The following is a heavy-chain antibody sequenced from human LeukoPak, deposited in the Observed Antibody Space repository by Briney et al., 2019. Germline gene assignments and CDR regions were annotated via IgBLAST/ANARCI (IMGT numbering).Heavy chain of an antibody. Sequence: PGGSLRLSCTASGLTFSNYAMSWVRQAPGKGLEWVSSITGTGDSTHSADSVKGRFTISRDNSKNTLYLQMDSLRAEDMAVYYCAKARRASSDHSFDYWGQGTLVTVSP. CDR3: AKARRASSDHSFDY. J-gene: IGHJ4*02. V-gene: IGHV3-23*01. D-gene: IGHD3-22*01. CDR2: ITGTGDST. CDR1: GLTFSNYA.